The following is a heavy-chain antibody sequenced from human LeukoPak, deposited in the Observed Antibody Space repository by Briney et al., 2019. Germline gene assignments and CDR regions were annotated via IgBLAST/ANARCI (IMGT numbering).Heavy chain of an antibody. V-gene: IGHV3-9*01. CDR1: GFTFDDYA. D-gene: IGHD6-6*01. Sequence: PGRSLRLSCAASGFTFDDYAMHWVRQAPGKGLEWVSGISWNSGSIGYADSVKGRFTISRDNAKNSLYLQMNSLRAEDTALYYCAKDSAYSSSSVDYWGQGTLVTVSP. J-gene: IGHJ4*02. CDR2: ISWNSGSI. CDR3: AKDSAYSSSSVDY.